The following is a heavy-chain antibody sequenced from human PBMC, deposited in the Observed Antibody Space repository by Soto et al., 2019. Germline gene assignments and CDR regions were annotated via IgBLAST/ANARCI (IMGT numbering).Heavy chain of an antibody. D-gene: IGHD5-18*01. V-gene: IGHV3-30*18. Sequence: GWSLRLSCAASGFTFSSYGMHWVRQAPGKGLEWVAVISYDGSNKYYADSVKGRFTISRDNSKNTLYLQMNSLRAEDTAVYYCAKDLFVRVDTAMVRIQTYFEYWGQGTLVTVSS. CDR3: AKDLFVRVDTAMVRIQTYFEY. CDR1: GFTFSSYG. CDR2: ISYDGSNK. J-gene: IGHJ4*02.